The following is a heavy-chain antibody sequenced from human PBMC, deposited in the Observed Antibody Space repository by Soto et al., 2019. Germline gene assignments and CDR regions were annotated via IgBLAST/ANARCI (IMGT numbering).Heavy chain of an antibody. Sequence: EVQLVESGGGLVQPGGSLRLSCAASRFSFSSSWMHWVRQAPGKGLVWVSRISFDGTATTSADAVKGRFIISRDNAKNTLFLQTHNLRADDTAMYYCVRDRRLRGHPFDIWGQGTFVSVSS. CDR1: RFSFSSSW. CDR3: VRDRRLRGHPFDI. CDR2: ISFDGTAT. J-gene: IGHJ3*02. D-gene: IGHD2-21*02. V-gene: IGHV3-74*03.